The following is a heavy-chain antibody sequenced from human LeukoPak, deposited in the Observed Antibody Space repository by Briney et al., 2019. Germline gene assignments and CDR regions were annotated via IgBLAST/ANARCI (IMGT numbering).Heavy chain of an antibody. CDR1: GFTFSNYW. Sequence: PGGSLRLSCPASGFTFSNYWMTWVRQAPGKGLELVAHINQDGSEEHYMDSVKARFTISRDNAKNSLSLQMNSLRAEGTAVYYCVRDGGVGGYDLLDYWGQGTLVTVSS. CDR3: VRDGGVGGYDLLDY. CDR2: INQDGSEE. V-gene: IGHV3-7*01. D-gene: IGHD5-12*01. J-gene: IGHJ4*02.